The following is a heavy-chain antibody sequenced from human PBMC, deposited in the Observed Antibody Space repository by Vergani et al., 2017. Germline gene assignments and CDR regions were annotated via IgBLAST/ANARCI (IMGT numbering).Heavy chain of an antibody. V-gene: IGHV3-9*01. CDR3: AREFNGYQLLRDDAFDI. D-gene: IGHD2-2*01. CDR1: GFTFDDYA. J-gene: IGHJ3*02. CDR2: INWNSDSI. Sequence: EVQLVESGGGLVQPGRSLRLSCAASGFTFDDYAMHWVRQAPGKGLEWVSGINWNSDSIAYADSVKGRFTISRDNAKNSLYLQMNSLRAEDTALYYCAREFNGYQLLRDDAFDIWGQGTMVTVSS.